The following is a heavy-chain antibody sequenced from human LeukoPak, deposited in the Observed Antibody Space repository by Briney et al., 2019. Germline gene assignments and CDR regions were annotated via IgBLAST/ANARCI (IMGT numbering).Heavy chain of an antibody. Sequence: KPSETLSLTCTVSGGPISSYYWSWIRQPPGKGLEWIGYIYYSGSTNYNPSLKSRVTISVDTSKNQFSLKLSSVTAADTAVYYCARGSMITFGGVIVPFYYWGQGTLVTVSS. J-gene: IGHJ4*02. CDR3: ARGSMITFGGVIVPFYY. D-gene: IGHD3-16*02. CDR2: IYYSGST. CDR1: GGPISSYY. V-gene: IGHV4-59*01.